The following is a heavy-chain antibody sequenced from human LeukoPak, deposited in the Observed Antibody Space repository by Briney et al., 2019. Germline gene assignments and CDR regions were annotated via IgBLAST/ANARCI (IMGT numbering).Heavy chain of an antibody. V-gene: IGHV4-4*07. CDR1: GGSISSYY. CDR2: IYTSGST. CDR3: ARGRQPGVTGIDGGFDWFDP. J-gene: IGHJ5*02. D-gene: IGHD1-20*01. Sequence: SETLSLTCTVSGGSISSYYWSWIRQPAGKGLEWIGRIYTSGSTNYNPSLKSRVTMSVDTSKNQYSLKLSSVTAADTAVYYCARGRQPGVTGIDGGFDWFDPWGQGTLVTVSS.